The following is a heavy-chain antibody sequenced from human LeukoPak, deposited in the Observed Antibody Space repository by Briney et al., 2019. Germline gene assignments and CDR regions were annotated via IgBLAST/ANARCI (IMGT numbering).Heavy chain of an antibody. CDR2: INHSGST. V-gene: IGHV4-34*01. D-gene: IGHD2-2*01. J-gene: IGHJ4*02. CDR3: AILGYCSSTSC. CDR1: GGSFSGYY. Sequence: SETLSLTCAVYGGSFSGYYWSWIRQPPGKGLEWIGEINHSGSTNYNPSLKSRVTISVDKSKNQFSLKLSSVTAADTAVYYCAILGYCSSTSCWGQGTLVTVSS.